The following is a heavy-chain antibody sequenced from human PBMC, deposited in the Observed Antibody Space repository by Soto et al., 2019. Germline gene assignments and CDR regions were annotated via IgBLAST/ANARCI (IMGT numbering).Heavy chain of an antibody. D-gene: IGHD5-12*01. CDR2: IIPIFGTA. J-gene: IGHJ5*02. CDR1: GGTFSNYA. Sequence: QVQLVQSGAEVKKPGSSVKVSCKASGGTFSNYAISWVRQAPGQGLELMGGIIPIFGTANYAQKFQGRVTITADESTSTAYMGLSSLRSEDTAIYYCAVGSVDIVPTGMKPFDPWGQGTLVTVSS. CDR3: AVGSVDIVPTGMKPFDP. V-gene: IGHV1-69*12.